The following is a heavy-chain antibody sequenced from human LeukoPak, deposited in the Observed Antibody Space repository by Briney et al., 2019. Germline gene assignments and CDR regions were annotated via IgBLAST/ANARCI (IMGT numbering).Heavy chain of an antibody. V-gene: IGHV1-8*01. CDR3: ASAYYYDSSGYYSFQH. CDR1: GYTFTSYD. D-gene: IGHD3-22*01. CDR2: MNPNSGNT. J-gene: IGHJ1*01. Sequence: GASVKVSCKASGYTFTSYDINWVRQATGQGLEWMGWMNPNSGNTGYAQKFQGRVTMTRNTSISTAYTELSSLRSEDTAVYYCASAYYYDSSGYYSFQHWGQGTLVTVSS.